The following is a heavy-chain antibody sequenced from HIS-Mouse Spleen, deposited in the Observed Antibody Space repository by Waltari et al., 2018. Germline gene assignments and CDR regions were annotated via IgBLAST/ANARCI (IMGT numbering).Heavy chain of an antibody. CDR1: GGSIRSSSYY. D-gene: IGHD6-13*01. V-gene: IGHV4-39*07. J-gene: IGHJ2*01. CDR3: AREIPYSSSWYDWYFDL. CDR2: IYYSGST. Sequence: QLQLQESGPGLVKPSETLSLTCHVSGGSIRSSSYYWGWIRQPPGKGLEWIGSIYYSGSTYYNPSLKSRVTISVDTSKNQFSLKLSSVTAADTAVYYCAREIPYSSSWYDWYFDLWGRGTLVTVSS.